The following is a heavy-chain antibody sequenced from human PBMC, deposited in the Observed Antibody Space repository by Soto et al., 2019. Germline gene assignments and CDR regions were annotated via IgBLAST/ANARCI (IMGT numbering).Heavy chain of an antibody. D-gene: IGHD6-19*01. Sequence: VKVSCKASGYTFTSYDINWVRQATGQGLEWMGWMNPNSGNTGYAQKFQGRVTMTRNTSISTAYMELSSLRSEDTAVYYCARGYGREGATVAGLSYWGQGTLVTVSS. CDR2: MNPNSGNT. CDR1: GYTFTSYD. CDR3: ARGYGREGATVAGLSY. V-gene: IGHV1-8*01. J-gene: IGHJ4*02.